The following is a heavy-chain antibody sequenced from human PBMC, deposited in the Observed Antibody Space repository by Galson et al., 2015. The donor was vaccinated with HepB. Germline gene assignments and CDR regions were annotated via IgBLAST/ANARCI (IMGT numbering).Heavy chain of an antibody. V-gene: IGHV3-7*03. Sequence: SLRLSCAASGFTFSSYWMSWVRQAAGKGLEWVANIKQDGSEIYYVDSVKDRFTISRDNAKNSLYLQMNSLRAEDTAVYYCARDADYYGSGSLVYYYYGLDVWGQGTTVTVSS. CDR3: ARDADYYGSGSLVYYYYGLDV. CDR1: GFTFSSYW. D-gene: IGHD3-10*01. CDR2: IKQDGSEI. J-gene: IGHJ6*02.